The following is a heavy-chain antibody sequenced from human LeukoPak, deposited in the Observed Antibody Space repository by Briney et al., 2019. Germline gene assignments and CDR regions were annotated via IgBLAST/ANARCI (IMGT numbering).Heavy chain of an antibody. CDR2: IHSDGTST. D-gene: IGHD2-15*01. Sequence: GGSLRLSCAASGFTLSSYWMGWVRQAPGKGLVWVSRIHSDGTSTSYADSVKGRFTISRDNAKNTLYLQMNSLRAEDTAVYYCATWGYCNSGTCDPGWGQGTLVTASS. CDR3: ATWGYCNSGTCDPG. J-gene: IGHJ4*02. V-gene: IGHV3-74*01. CDR1: GFTLSSYW.